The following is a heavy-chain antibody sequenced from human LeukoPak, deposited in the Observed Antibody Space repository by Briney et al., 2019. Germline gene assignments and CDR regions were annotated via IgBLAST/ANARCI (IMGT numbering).Heavy chain of an antibody. CDR2: IYSGGST. J-gene: IGHJ4*02. CDR1: GFTFSSYA. CDR3: ARNRDFDY. D-gene: IGHD1/OR15-1a*01. Sequence: GGSLRLSCAASGFTFSSYAMSWVRQAPGKGLEWVSVIYSGGSTYYADSVKGRFTISRDNSKNTLYLQMNSLRAEDTAVYYCARNRDFDYWGQGTLVTVSS. V-gene: IGHV3-53*01.